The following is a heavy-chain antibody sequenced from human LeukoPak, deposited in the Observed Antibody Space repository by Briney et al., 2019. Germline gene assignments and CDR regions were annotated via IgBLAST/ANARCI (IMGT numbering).Heavy chain of an antibody. Sequence: ASVKVSCKASGGTFSSYAISWVRQAPGQGLEWMGGIIPIFGTANYAQKFQGRVTITADESTSTAYMELSSLRSEDTAVYYCVRDLGMYYFDYWGQGTLVTVSS. CDR2: IIPIFGTA. J-gene: IGHJ4*02. V-gene: IGHV1-69*13. CDR3: VRDLGMYYFDY. CDR1: GGTFSSYA.